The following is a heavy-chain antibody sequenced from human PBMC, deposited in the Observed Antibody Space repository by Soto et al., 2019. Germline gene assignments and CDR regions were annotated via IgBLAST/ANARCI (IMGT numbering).Heavy chain of an antibody. J-gene: IGHJ6*02. CDR3: ARGNPFNYAGFDV. CDR2: MNAKSGDT. Sequence: QAHLGQSGAEVKRPGASVKVSCKASGYTFSDFDINWLRQAAGQGPEWMGWMNAKSGDTFSAQRFQGKFNMTWDTSLSTAYMEVGSLTSDDAAIYYCARGNPFNYAGFDVWGQGTTVAVSS. CDR1: GYTFSDFD. D-gene: IGHD3-16*01. V-gene: IGHV1-8*01.